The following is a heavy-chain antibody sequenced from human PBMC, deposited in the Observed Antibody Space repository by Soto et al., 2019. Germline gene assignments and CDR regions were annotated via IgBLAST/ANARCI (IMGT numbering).Heavy chain of an antibody. CDR3: ATQEVGGSYVYTFDP. J-gene: IGHJ5*02. D-gene: IGHD1-26*01. Sequence: QLHLRESGPGLVKPSETLSLTCTVSGGSITSSSYYWGWIRQPPGKGLEWIGSIYYSGSTYYNPSLKSHVTLSVYTSKNPFSLKLSSVTAAATAVYYCATQEVGGSYVYTFDPWGQGTLVTVSS. CDR1: GGSITSSSYY. V-gene: IGHV4-39*01. CDR2: IYYSGST.